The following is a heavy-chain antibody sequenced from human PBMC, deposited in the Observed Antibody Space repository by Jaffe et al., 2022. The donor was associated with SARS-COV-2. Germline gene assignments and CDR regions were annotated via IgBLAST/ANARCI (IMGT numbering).Heavy chain of an antibody. V-gene: IGHV4-31*03. J-gene: IGHJ3*02. CDR2: ITYTGST. CDR1: GGSIIRGDYY. Sequence: QVQLQESGPGLVKPSQTLPLTCTVSGGSIIRGDYYWNWIRQHPGKGLEWIGYITYTGSTSYSPSLKSRVTMSVDTSKNQFSLKLASVTAADTAVYYCSRGDVSSDAFHMWGQGTLVTVSS. CDR3: SRGDVSSDAFHM.